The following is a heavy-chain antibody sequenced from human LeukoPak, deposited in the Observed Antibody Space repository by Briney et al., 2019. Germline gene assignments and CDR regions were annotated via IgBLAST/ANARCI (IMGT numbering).Heavy chain of an antibody. D-gene: IGHD3-10*01. V-gene: IGHV1-18*01. CDR1: GYTFTSYG. CDR3: ARGVGGSGSYPHYYYYYMDV. Sequence: ASVKVSCKASGYTFTSYGISWVRQAPGQGLEWMGWISTYNGNTNYAQRLQGRVTITADESTSTAYMELSSLRSEDTAVYYCARGVGGSGSYPHYYYYYMDVWGKGTTVTISS. J-gene: IGHJ6*03. CDR2: ISTYNGNT.